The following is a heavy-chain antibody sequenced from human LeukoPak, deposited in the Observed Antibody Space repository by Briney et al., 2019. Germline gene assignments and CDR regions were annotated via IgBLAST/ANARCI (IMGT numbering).Heavy chain of an antibody. CDR2: INWNGGST. Sequence: GGSLRLSCAASGFTFDDYGMSWVRQAPGKGLEWVSGINWNGGSTGYADSVKGRFTISRDNAKNSLYLQMNSLRAEDTAVYYCAKDRIAAAVEGYWGQGTLVTVSS. V-gene: IGHV3-20*04. CDR3: AKDRIAAAVEGY. CDR1: GFTFDDYG. D-gene: IGHD6-13*01. J-gene: IGHJ4*02.